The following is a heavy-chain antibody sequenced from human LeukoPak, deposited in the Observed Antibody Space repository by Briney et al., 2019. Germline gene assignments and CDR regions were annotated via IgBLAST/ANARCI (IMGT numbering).Heavy chain of an antibody. CDR3: AREIPGAGHFDY. V-gene: IGHV4-59*01. D-gene: IGHD7-27*01. J-gene: IGHJ4*02. CDR1: GGSINYYY. CDR2: IYYSGGT. Sequence: SETLSLTCTVSGGSINYYYWMWIRQPPGKGLEWIGYIYYSGGTHYNPSLKSRVTMLADTSKNQFSLKLTAVTAADTAVYYCAREIPGAGHFDYWGQGSLVTVSS.